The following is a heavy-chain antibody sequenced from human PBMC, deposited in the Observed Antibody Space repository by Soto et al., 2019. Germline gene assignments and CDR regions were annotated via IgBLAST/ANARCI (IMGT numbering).Heavy chain of an antibody. CDR1: GFTFSSYG. J-gene: IGHJ4*02. Sequence: GGSLRLSCAASGFTFSSYGMHWVRQAPGKGLEWVAVISYDGSNKYYADSVKGRFTISRDNSKNTLYLQMNSLRAEDTAVYYCAKDSYGGPPYYFDYWGQGTLVTVSA. CDR2: ISYDGSNK. D-gene: IGHD5-12*01. CDR3: AKDSYGGPPYYFDY. V-gene: IGHV3-30*18.